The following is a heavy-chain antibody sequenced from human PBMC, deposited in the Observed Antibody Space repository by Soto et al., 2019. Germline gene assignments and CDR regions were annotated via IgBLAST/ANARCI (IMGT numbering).Heavy chain of an antibody. J-gene: IGHJ5*02. V-gene: IGHV3-11*04. D-gene: IGHD5-18*01. CDR1: GFTFSDYY. CDR2: ISSSSTI. Sequence: PGGSLRLSCAASGFTFSDYYINWVRQAPGKGLEWVSSISSSSTIYYADSVKGRFTISRDNAKNSLYLQMNSLRAEDTAVYYCARDSIQLWFDNWFDPWGQGTLVTVSS. CDR3: ARDSIQLWFDNWFDP.